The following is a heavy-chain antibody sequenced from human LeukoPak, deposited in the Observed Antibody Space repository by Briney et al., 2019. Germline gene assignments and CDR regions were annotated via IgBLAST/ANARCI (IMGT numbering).Heavy chain of an antibody. Sequence: GGSLRLSCAASGFTFSSYAMHWVRQAPGKELDWAAVISSDGNTQYYADSVKGRFTISRDNSNNTLYLQMNSLGADDTAIYYCARRRIVGSTDDAFDIWGQGTMVTLSS. CDR3: ARRRIVGSTDDAFDI. J-gene: IGHJ3*02. CDR1: GFTFSSYA. V-gene: IGHV3-30-3*01. D-gene: IGHD1-26*01. CDR2: ISSDGNTQ.